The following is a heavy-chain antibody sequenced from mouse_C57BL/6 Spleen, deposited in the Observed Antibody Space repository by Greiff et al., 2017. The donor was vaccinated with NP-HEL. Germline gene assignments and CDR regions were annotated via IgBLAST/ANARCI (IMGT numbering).Heavy chain of an antibody. Sequence: VQLQQPGAELVKPGASVKLSCKASGYTFTSYWMHWVKQRPGQGLEWIGMIHPNSGSTNYNEKFKSKATLTVDKSSSTAYMQLSSLTSEDSAVYYCAREGDYYRSDAMDYWGQGTSVTVSS. CDR3: AREGDYYRSDAMDY. CDR1: GYTFTSYW. J-gene: IGHJ4*01. D-gene: IGHD1-1*01. CDR2: IHPNSGST. V-gene: IGHV1-64*01.